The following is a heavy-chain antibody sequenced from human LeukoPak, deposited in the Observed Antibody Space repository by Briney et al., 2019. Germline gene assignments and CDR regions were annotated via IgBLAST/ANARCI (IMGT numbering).Heavy chain of an antibody. D-gene: IGHD5-18*01. V-gene: IGHV3-33*01. CDR2: IWYDGSNK. CDR1: GFTFGSYG. Sequence: GRSLRLSCAASGFTFGSYGMHWVRQAPGKGLEWVAVIWYDGSNKYYADSVKGRFTISRDNSKKTLYLQMNNLRAEDTAVYYCVRKKRVDTDSIMVYYYYAMDVWGQGTTVTVSS. J-gene: IGHJ6*02. CDR3: VRKKRVDTDSIMVYYYYAMDV.